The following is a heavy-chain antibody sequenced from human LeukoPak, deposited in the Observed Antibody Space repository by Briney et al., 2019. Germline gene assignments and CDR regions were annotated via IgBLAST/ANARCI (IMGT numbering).Heavy chain of an antibody. V-gene: IGHV3-23*01. Sequence: GGSLRLTCEASGFIFSSYAMNWVRQAPGKGLEWVSAISGSGGSTYYADSVKGRFTISRDNSKNTLYLQMNSLRAEDTAVYYCAKGEYCSSTSCSDFDYWGQGTLVTVSS. D-gene: IGHD2-2*01. J-gene: IGHJ4*02. CDR3: AKGEYCSSTSCSDFDY. CDR2: ISGSGGST. CDR1: GFIFSSYA.